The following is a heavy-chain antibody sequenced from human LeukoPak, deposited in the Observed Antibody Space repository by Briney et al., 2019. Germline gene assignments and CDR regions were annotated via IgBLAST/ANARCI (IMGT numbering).Heavy chain of an antibody. V-gene: IGHV1-46*01. CDR3: ARDSSPYYYGSGSYYNDNNCFDP. CDR1: GYTFTSYY. D-gene: IGHD3-10*01. Sequence: GASVKVSCKASGYTFTSYYMHWVRQAPGQGLEWMGIINPSGGSTSYAQKFQGRVTMTRDTSTSTVYMELSSLRSEDTAVYYCARDSSPYYYGSGSYYNDNNCFDPWGQGTLVTVSS. CDR2: INPSGGST. J-gene: IGHJ5*02.